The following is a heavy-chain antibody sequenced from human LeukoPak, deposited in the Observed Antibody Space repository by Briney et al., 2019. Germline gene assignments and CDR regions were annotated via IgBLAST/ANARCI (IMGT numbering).Heavy chain of an antibody. Sequence: PGGSLRLSCAASGFTFSSYAVSWVRQAPGEGLEWVSAISGSGGSTYYADSVKGRFTISRDNSKNTLYLQMNSLRAEDTAVYYCAKGEVSVVITPPFDYWGQGTLVTVSS. J-gene: IGHJ4*02. CDR3: AKGEVSVVITPPFDY. CDR1: GFTFSSYA. D-gene: IGHD3-3*01. V-gene: IGHV3-23*01. CDR2: ISGSGGST.